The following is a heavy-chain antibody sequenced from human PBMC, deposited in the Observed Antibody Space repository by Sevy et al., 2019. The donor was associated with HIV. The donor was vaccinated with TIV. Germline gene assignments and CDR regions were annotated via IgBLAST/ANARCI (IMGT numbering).Heavy chain of an antibody. V-gene: IGHV3-30-3*01. Sequence: GGSLRLSCAASGFAFSSHAMHWVRQAPGKGLEWVAVISYEGTEAFYAASVEGRFTISRDNSKNMLSLLINSLRPEDAAVYYCARDGWNSVKWHPLYWGHGTLVTVSS. CDR1: GFAFSSHA. CDR3: ARDGWNSVKWHPLY. J-gene: IGHJ4*01. D-gene: IGHD5-12*01. CDR2: ISYEGTEA.